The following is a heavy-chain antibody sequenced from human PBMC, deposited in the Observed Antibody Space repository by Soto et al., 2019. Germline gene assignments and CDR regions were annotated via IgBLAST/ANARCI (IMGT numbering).Heavy chain of an antibody. CDR2: IYYSGST. J-gene: IGHJ4*02. Sequence: NPSETLSLTCTVSGGSISSGGYYWSWTRQHPGKGLEWIGYIYYSGSTYYNPSLKSRVTISVDTSKNQFSLKLRSVTAADTAVYYCASGPYRRSTSGPLYGRGIYLDHWGQGTLVTVAA. D-gene: IGHD3-10*01. V-gene: IGHV4-31*03. CDR1: GGSISSGGYY. CDR3: ASGPYRRSTSGPLYGRGIYLDH.